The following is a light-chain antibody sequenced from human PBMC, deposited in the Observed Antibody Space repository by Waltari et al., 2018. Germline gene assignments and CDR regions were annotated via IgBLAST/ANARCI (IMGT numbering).Light chain of an antibody. Sequence: DIQMTQSPPSLSASVGDRVTITCRASQDIRNALGWYQQRPGKAPPRLIFAASNLQSGVPSRFSGGASETDFTLTISCLQPEDFVTYYCLQYHSYPLTFGGGTKVELK. V-gene: IGKV1-17*01. CDR3: LQYHSYPLT. CDR2: AAS. CDR1: QDIRNA. J-gene: IGKJ4*01.